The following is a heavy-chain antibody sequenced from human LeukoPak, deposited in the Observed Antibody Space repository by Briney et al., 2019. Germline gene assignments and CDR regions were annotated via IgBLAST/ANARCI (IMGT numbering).Heavy chain of an antibody. D-gene: IGHD3-3*01. J-gene: IGHJ4*02. CDR2: ISSSSSYI. Sequence: PGGSLRLSCAASGFTFSSYSMNWVRQAPGKGLEWVSSISSSSSYIYYADSVKGRFTISRDKAKNSLYLQMNSLRAEDTAVYYCARKDFWSGLYYFDYWGQGTLVTVSS. V-gene: IGHV3-21*01. CDR3: ARKDFWSGLYYFDY. CDR1: GFTFSSYS.